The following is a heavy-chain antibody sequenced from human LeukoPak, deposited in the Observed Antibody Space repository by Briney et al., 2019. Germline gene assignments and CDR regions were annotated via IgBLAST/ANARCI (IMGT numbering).Heavy chain of an antibody. CDR2: ISPNSGGT. J-gene: IGHJ4*02. D-gene: IGHD4-17*01. V-gene: IGHV1-2*02. CDR3: ARDTYGDYDPYDY. Sequence: ASVKVSCKASGYTFTGYYMHWVRQAPGQGLEWMGWISPNSGGTNYAQKFQGRVSMTRDTSISTAYMELSRLRPDDTAVYYCARDTYGDYDPYDYWGQGTLVTVSS. CDR1: GYTFTGYY.